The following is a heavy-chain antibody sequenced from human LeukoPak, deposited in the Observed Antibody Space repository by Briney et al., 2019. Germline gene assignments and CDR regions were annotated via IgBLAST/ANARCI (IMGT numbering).Heavy chain of an antibody. Sequence: ASVKVSCKASGYTFTGYYMHWVRQAPGQGLEWMGWINPNSGGTNYAQKFQGRVTMTRDTSISTAYMELSRLRSDDTAVCYCARGPKYYYDSTPLLFDYWGQGTLVTVSS. CDR1: GYTFTGYY. D-gene: IGHD3-22*01. CDR3: ARGPKYYYDSTPLLFDY. V-gene: IGHV1-2*02. J-gene: IGHJ4*02. CDR2: INPNSGGT.